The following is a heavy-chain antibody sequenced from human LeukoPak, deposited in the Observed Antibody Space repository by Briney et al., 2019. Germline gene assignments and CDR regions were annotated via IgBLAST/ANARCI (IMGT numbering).Heavy chain of an antibody. V-gene: IGHV4-4*02. CDR1: GYSISSGHW. CDR2: ICYSGST. D-gene: IGHD3-10*01. Sequence: PSGTLSLTCAVSGYSISSGHWWSWVRQPPGKGLEWIGYICYSGSTNYNPSLKSRVTISVDTSKNQFSLKLSSVTAADTAVYYCASQNYYGSGSYDDYWGQGTLVTVSS. CDR3: ASQNYYGSGSYDDY. J-gene: IGHJ4*02.